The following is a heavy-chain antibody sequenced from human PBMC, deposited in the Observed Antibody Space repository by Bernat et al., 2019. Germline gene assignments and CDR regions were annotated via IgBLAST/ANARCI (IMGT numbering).Heavy chain of an antibody. Sequence: QLMESGGGLVQPGGSLRLSCAASGFSFDTFAMAWVRQAPGKGLEWVSTVSGGGSTYYADSVKGRFTISRDNSKKIVYLQMNSLRVDDTAVFYCAKCKGQVLGNYCMNVWGKGTTVTVS. J-gene: IGHJ6*03. D-gene: IGHD2-8*01. CDR1: GFSFDTFA. CDR2: VSGGGST. CDR3: AKCKGQVLGNYCMNV. V-gene: IGHV3-23*01.